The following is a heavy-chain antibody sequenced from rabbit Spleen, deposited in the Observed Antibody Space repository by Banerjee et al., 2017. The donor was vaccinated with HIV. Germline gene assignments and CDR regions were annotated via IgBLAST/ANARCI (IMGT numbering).Heavy chain of an antibody. J-gene: IGHJ4*02. Sequence: QSLEESGGRLVAPGGSLTLTCTVSGIDLSSYAMGWVRQAPGKGLEWIGIIGNSGSASYASWAKGRFTISKASTTVALKITSPTTEDTATYFCAREVYAGYAGYGLSMWGQGTLVTVS. CDR3: AREVYAGYAGYGLSM. D-gene: IGHD7-1*01. CDR1: GIDLSSYA. V-gene: IGHV1S69*01. CDR2: IGNSGSA.